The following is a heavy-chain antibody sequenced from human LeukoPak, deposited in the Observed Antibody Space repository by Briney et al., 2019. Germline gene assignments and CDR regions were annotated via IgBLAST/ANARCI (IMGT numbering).Heavy chain of an antibody. CDR2: IRGSGGST. CDR1: GFTFSSYA. CDR3: ARVYSTSSKYYFDY. D-gene: IGHD6-6*01. Sequence: PGGSLRLSCAVSGFTFSSYAMSWVRQAPGKGLEWVSGIRGSGGSTYYADSVKGRFTISRGNSKNTLYLQMNSLRAEDTAVYYCARVYSTSSKYYFDYWGQGTLVTVSS. J-gene: IGHJ4*02. V-gene: IGHV3-23*01.